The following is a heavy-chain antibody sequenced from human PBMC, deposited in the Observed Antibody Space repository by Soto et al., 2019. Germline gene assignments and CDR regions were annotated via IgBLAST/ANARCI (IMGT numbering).Heavy chain of an antibody. CDR1: GFTFSSYW. J-gene: IGHJ3*02. V-gene: IGHV3-7*01. CDR3: ARGVAWLVFAFDI. CDR2: IKQDGSEK. D-gene: IGHD6-19*01. Sequence: EVQLVESGGGLVQPGGSLRLSCAASGFTFSSYWMSWVRQAPGKGLEWVANIKQDGSEKYYVDSAKGRFTISRDNAKNSLYLQMNSLRAEDTAVYYCARGVAWLVFAFDIWGQGTMVTVSS.